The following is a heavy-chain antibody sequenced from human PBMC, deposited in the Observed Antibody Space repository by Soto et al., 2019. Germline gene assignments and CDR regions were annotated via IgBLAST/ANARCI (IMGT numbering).Heavy chain of an antibody. CDR1: GDSVSTNHG. Sequence: HVQLQESGPGLVKPSGTLSLTCTVSGDSVSTNHGWSWVRQPPGKGLEWIGEVYHNEGTTYNSSPTGRTXIXIDKSNNLLSLRLTSVTAADTAIYSCASVFYGAGSGRSYLDAWGQGNLVTVSS. V-gene: IGHV4-4*02. CDR2: VYHNEGT. CDR3: ASVFYGAGSGRSYLDA. D-gene: IGHD6-19*01. J-gene: IGHJ4*02.